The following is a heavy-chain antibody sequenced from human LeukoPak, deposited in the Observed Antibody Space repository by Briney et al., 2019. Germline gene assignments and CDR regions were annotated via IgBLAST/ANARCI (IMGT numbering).Heavy chain of an antibody. CDR1: GGSFSGYH. V-gene: IGHV4-34*01. J-gene: IGHJ6*03. D-gene: IGHD2-2*01. CDR2: INHSGST. Sequence: SETLSLTCAVYGGSFSGYHWSWIRQPPGKGLEWIGEINHSGSTHYNPSLKSRVPISVDTSKNQFSLKLSSVTAADTAVYYCARGAGDIVVVPAARTYYYYYYMDVWGKGTTVTVSS. CDR3: ARGAGDIVVVPAARTYYYYYYMDV.